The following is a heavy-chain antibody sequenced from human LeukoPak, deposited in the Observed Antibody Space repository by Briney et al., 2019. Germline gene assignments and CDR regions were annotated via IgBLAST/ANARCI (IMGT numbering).Heavy chain of an antibody. D-gene: IGHD5/OR15-5a*01. V-gene: IGHV3-21*01. CDR1: GFTFSSYS. J-gene: IGHJ4*02. CDR3: AKGWLVVSKGGFDC. Sequence: GGSLRLSCAASGFTFSSYSMNWVRQAPGKGLEWVSSISSSSSYIYYADSVKGRFTISRDNAKNSLYLQMNSLRAEDTAVYYCAKGWLVVSKGGFDCWGQGTLVTVSS. CDR2: ISSSSSYI.